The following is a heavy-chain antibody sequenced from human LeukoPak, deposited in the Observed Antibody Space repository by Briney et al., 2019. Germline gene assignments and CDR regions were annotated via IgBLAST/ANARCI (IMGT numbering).Heavy chain of an antibody. D-gene: IGHD3-10*01. CDR1: GFDFQNHV. CDR2: ISHHVNVK. CDR3: VREGYYESGSSPTFYFDF. Sequence: GGSLRLSCAASGFDFQNHVIHWVRQVPGKGLEWVAVISHHVNVKFYADSVKGRLTISRDNSAKTVYLQMNSLRPDDAAVYYCVREGYYESGSSPTFYFDFWGQGTVVTVSS. J-gene: IGHJ4*02. V-gene: IGHV3-30-3*01.